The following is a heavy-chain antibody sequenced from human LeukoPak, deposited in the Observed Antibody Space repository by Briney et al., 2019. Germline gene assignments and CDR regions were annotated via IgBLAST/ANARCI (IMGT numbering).Heavy chain of an antibody. CDR2: MNPNSGNT. CDR1: GYTFTSYD. J-gene: IGHJ5*02. Sequence: GASVKVSCKASGYTFTSYDINWVRQATGQGLEWMGWMNPNSGNTGYAQKFQGRVTMTRNTSISTAYMELSSLRSEDTAVYYCARGQVLGWGPPYVWFDPWGQGTLVTVSS. D-gene: IGHD3-16*01. CDR3: ARGQVLGWGPPYVWFDP. V-gene: IGHV1-8*01.